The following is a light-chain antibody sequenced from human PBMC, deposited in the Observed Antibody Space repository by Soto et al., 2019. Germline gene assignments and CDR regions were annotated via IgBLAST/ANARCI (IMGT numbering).Light chain of an antibody. CDR2: GAS. J-gene: IGKJ4*01. CDR1: QSVSSN. CDR3: QQYNNWPPLT. Sequence: EIVMTQSPATLSVSPGERATISCVASQSVSSNLAWYQQKPGQAPRLLIYGASTRATGIPARFSGSGSGTEFTLTISSLQSEDFAVYYCQQYNNWPPLTFGGGTKVDIK. V-gene: IGKV3-15*01.